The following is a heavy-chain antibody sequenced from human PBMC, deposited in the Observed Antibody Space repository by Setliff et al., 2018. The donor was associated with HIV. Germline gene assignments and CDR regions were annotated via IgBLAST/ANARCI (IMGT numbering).Heavy chain of an antibody. V-gene: IGHV3-15*01. Sequence: GGSLRLSCVVSGFTLSDAWMSWVRQAPGKGLEWIGRIKSREAGGTTHYAAPVEDRFTISREDSQNTLFLQMHNLKIEDTAMYYCTTDRWGLQWLVGAWGQGTRVTVSS. J-gene: IGHJ4*02. CDR3: TTDRWGLQWLVGA. CDR1: GFTLSDAW. CDR2: IKSREAGGTT. D-gene: IGHD6-19*01.